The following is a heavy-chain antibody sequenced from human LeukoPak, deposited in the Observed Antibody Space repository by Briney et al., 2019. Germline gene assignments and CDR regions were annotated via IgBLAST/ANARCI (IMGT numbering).Heavy chain of an antibody. Sequence: GGTLRLSCAASGFTFSSSAMSWVRQAPGKGLEWVSAISNNGGYTYYADSVQGRFTISREKSKNTLYVQMNSLSAEDTAEYKCARQDCSGGSCYLDYWGQGILVTVSS. CDR2: ISNNGGYT. CDR1: GFTFSSSA. V-gene: IGHV3-23*01. J-gene: IGHJ4*02. CDR3: ARQDCSGGSCYLDY. D-gene: IGHD2-15*01.